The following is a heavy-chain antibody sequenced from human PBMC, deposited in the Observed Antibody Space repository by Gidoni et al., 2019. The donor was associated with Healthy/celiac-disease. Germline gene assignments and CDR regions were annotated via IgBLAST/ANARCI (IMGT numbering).Heavy chain of an antibody. CDR2: ISGSGGST. CDR1: GFTFSSDA. J-gene: IGHJ4*02. D-gene: IGHD2-15*01. CDR3: AKDFVVVVAATPVVFRPKVLTY. V-gene: IGHV3-23*01. Sequence: EPMLESAEGLVAHKGALRLSCAADGFTFSSDAIRWVRQAPGKGLEWVSAISGSGGSTYYAASVKGRFTISRDNSKNTLYLQMNSLRAEDTAVYYCAKDFVVVVAATPVVFRPKVLTYWGQGTLVTVSS.